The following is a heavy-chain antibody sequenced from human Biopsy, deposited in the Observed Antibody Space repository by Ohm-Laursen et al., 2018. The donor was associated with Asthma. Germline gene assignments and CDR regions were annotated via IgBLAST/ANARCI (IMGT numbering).Heavy chain of an antibody. CDR2: ISGSGGST. V-gene: IGHV3-23*01. J-gene: IGHJ4*02. Sequence: SLRLFCAASGFTFSSYAMSWVRQAPGKGLEWVSAISGSGGSTYYADSVKGRFTISRDNSKNTLYLQMNSLRAEDTAVYYCAKESRRDGYNRRNYYFDYWGQGTLVTVSS. CDR1: GFTFSSYA. D-gene: IGHD5-24*01. CDR3: AKESRRDGYNRRNYYFDY.